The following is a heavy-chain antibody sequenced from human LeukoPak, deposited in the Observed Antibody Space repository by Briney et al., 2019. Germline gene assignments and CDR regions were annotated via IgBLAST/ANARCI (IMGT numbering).Heavy chain of an antibody. D-gene: IGHD6-19*01. CDR1: GFTFSSYA. Sequence: PGGSLRRSCAASGFTFSSYAMSWVRQAPGKGLEWVSAISGSGGSTYYADSVKGRFTISRDNSKNTLYLQMNSLRAEDTAVYYCARTIAVAGTGSDYWGQGTLVTVSS. J-gene: IGHJ4*02. CDR3: ARTIAVAGTGSDY. V-gene: IGHV3-23*01. CDR2: ISGSGGST.